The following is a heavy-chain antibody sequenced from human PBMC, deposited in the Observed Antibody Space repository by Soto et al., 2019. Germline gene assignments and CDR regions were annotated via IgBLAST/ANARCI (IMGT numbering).Heavy chain of an antibody. CDR1: EFSVSSEY. V-gene: IGHV3-53*01. Sequence: EVQLVESGGGLIQPGGSLRLSCAASEFSVSSEYMNWVRQAPGKGLEWVSVIYSGGNTYYTDSVKGRFTISRDTSKNTLYLQMNSLRAEDTAVYYCARASGSRFFDYRGQGILVTVSS. CDR2: IYSGGNT. CDR3: ARASGSRFFDY. D-gene: IGHD1-26*01. J-gene: IGHJ4*02.